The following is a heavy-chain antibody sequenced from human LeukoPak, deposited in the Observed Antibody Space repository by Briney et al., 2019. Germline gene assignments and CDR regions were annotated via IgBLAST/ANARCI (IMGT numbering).Heavy chain of an antibody. CDR1: GFTFSSYW. CDR3: ATRAWYSSGWDYFDY. J-gene: IGHJ4*02. Sequence: PGGSLRLSCAASGFTFSSYWMSWVRQAPGKGLEWVANIKQDGSEKYYVDSVKGRFTISRDNAKNSLYLQMNSLRAEDTAVYYCATRAWYSSGWDYFDYWGQGTLVTVSS. V-gene: IGHV3-7*01. D-gene: IGHD6-19*01. CDR2: IKQDGSEK.